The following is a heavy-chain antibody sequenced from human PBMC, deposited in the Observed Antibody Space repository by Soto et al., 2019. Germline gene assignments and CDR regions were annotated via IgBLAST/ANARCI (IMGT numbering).Heavy chain of an antibody. D-gene: IGHD2-15*01. J-gene: IGHJ5*02. V-gene: IGHV3-23*01. Sequence: PGGSLRLSCAASGFTFSSYAMSWVRQAPGKGLEWVSAISGSGGSTYYADSVKGRFTISRDNSKNTLYLQMNSLRAEDTAVYYCAKEAYCSGGSCYSGGYNWFDPWGQGTLVTVSS. CDR1: GFTFSSYA. CDR2: ISGSGGST. CDR3: AKEAYCSGGSCYSGGYNWFDP.